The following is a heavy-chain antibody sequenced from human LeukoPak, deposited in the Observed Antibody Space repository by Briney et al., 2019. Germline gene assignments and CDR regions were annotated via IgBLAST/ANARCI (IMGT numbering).Heavy chain of an antibody. V-gene: IGHV4-34*01. D-gene: IGHD2-2*01. Sequence: SKTLSLTCAVYGGSFSGYYWSWIRQPPGKGLEWIGEINHSGSTNYNPSLKSRVTISVDTSKNQFSLKLSSVTAAGTAVYYCARGTDLGYCSSTSCSHFDYWGQGTLVTVSS. J-gene: IGHJ4*02. CDR2: INHSGST. CDR1: GGSFSGYY. CDR3: ARGTDLGYCSSTSCSHFDY.